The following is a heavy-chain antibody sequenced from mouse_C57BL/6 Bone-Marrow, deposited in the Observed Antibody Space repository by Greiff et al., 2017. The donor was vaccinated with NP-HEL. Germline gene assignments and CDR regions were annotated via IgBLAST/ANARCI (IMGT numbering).Heavy chain of an antibody. V-gene: IGHV10-1*01. D-gene: IGHD2-3*01. CDR3: VRQGTIYDGYYAMDY. J-gene: IGHJ4*01. CDR2: IRSKSNNYAT. Sequence: GGGLVQPKGSLKLSCAASGFSFNTYAMNWVRQAPGKGLEWVARIRSKSNNYATYYADSVKDRFTISRDDSESMLYLQMNNLKTEDTAMYYCVRQGTIYDGYYAMDYWGQGTSVTVSS. CDR1: GFSFNTYA.